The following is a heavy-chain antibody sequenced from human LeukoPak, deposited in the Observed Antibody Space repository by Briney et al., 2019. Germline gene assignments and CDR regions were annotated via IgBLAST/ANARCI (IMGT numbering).Heavy chain of an antibody. CDR1: GGSISSSPYH. D-gene: IGHD1-14*01. CDR3: ARYDTGSERFDP. CDR2: INSIGRI. Sequence: SETLSLTCTVSGGSISSSPYHWGWIRQPPGKGLEWIGSINSIGRIYYNPSLKSRVTKSVDTSKNQFSLKLTSVTAADTAVYYCARYDTGSERFDPWGQGTLVTVSS. V-gene: IGHV4-39*01. J-gene: IGHJ5*02.